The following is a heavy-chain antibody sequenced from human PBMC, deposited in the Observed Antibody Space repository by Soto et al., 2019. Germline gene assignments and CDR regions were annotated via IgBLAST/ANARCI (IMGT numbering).Heavy chain of an antibody. CDR3: AKVSTFILGSPL. D-gene: IGHD3-9*01. Sequence: PGGSLRLSCTASGFAFSSSEMNWFRQAPGKGLEWVAYITGSGGAMFHADSVKGRFSISRDNAKNSLFLEMNSLTADDTGVYYCAKVSTFILGSPLWGQGTLVTVSS. V-gene: IGHV3-48*03. J-gene: IGHJ4*02. CDR1: GFAFSSSE. CDR2: ITGSGGAM.